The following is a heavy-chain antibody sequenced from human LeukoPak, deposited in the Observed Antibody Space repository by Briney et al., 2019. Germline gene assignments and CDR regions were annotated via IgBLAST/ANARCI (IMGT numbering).Heavy chain of an antibody. CDR2: INPNSGGT. CDR1: GYTFTDYY. CDR3: ARVSGDHYGSGVIDY. D-gene: IGHD3-10*01. Sequence: ASVKVSCKASGYTFTDYYMHWVRQAPGQGLEWMGRINPNSGGTNYAQKFQGRVTMTRDTSISTAYMELSRLRSDDTAVYYCARVSGDHYGSGVIDYWGQGTLVTISS. J-gene: IGHJ4*02. V-gene: IGHV1-2*02.